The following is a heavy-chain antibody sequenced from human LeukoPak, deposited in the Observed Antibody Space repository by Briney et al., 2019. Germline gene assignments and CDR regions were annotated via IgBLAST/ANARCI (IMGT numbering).Heavy chain of an antibody. J-gene: IGHJ4*02. D-gene: IGHD3-3*01. V-gene: IGHV3-7*01. CDR1: GFNLGTFW. CDR3: ARDGITIFGVVRFDY. CDR2: IKQDGSEK. Sequence: GGSLRLSCVASGFNLGTFWMSWVRQAPGKGLEWVANIKQDGSEKYYVDSVKGRFTISRDNAKNSLYLQMNSLRAEDTAVYYCARDGITIFGVVRFDYWGQGTLVTVSS.